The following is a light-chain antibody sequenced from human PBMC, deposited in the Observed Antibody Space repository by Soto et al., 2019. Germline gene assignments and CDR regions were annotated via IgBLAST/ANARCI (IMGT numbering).Light chain of an antibody. V-gene: IGKV1-39*01. CDR2: GAS. Sequence: IQMTQSPSSLSASVGDSVTITCRASQGVDRDLSWYQQRPGKAPKLLIYGASNLHSGVPSRFSGRGSGTLFTLTISSLQPEDVATYYCQQSYSTLVLTFGGGTKVELK. J-gene: IGKJ4*01. CDR3: QQSYSTLVLT. CDR1: QGVDRD.